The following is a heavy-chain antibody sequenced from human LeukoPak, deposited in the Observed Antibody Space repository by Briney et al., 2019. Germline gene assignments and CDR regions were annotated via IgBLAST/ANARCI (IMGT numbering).Heavy chain of an antibody. CDR1: GYSFTSYW. CDR2: IYPGDSDT. Sequence: PGESLKISCKGLGYSFTSYWIGWVRQMPGKGLEWMGIIYPGDSDTRYSPSFQGQVTISVDKSISTAYLQWSSLKASDTAMYYCARGSSSGWYGYYYGMDVWGQGTTVTVSS. V-gene: IGHV5-51*01. CDR3: ARGSSSGWYGYYYGMDV. D-gene: IGHD6-19*01. J-gene: IGHJ6*02.